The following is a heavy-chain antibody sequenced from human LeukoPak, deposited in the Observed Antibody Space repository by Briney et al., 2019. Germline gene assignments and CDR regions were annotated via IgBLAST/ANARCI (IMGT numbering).Heavy chain of an antibody. CDR1: GYSPTDLN. CDR2: FDPEQAKT. V-gene: IGHV1-24*01. Sequence: ASVKVSCKVSGYSPTDLNMQWVRQAPGKGLECMGGFDPEQAKTIYAQKFQGRVTMTEDTSTDTAYLELSSLRSEDTAVYYCATRSGDFWSGYENWGQGTLVTVSS. J-gene: IGHJ4*02. D-gene: IGHD3-3*01. CDR3: ATRSGDFWSGYEN.